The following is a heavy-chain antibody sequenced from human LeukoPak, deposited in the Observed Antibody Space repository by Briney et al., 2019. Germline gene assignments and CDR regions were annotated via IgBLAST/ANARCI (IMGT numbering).Heavy chain of an antibody. J-gene: IGHJ4*02. D-gene: IGHD4-17*01. CDR1: EFTFSSYA. CDR2: IGGSGVST. CDR3: AKADYGDYVRFPD. V-gene: IGHV3-23*01. Sequence: GGSLRLSCAASEFTFSSYAMSWVRQAPGKGLEWVSGIGGSGVSTYYADSVKGRFTISRDNSKNTLYLQMNSLRAEDTAVYYCAKADYGDYVRFPDWGQGTLVTVSS.